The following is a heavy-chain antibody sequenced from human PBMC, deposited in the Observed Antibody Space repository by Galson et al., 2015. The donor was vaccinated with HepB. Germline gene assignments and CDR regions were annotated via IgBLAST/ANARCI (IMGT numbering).Heavy chain of an antibody. J-gene: IGHJ6*02. Sequence: SVKVSCKASGYTFINYYMHWVRQAPGQGLEWMGIIIPTGGSTNYPQKFQGGVTMTTDTSTSTVYMELSSLRSEDTAVYYCARAWSGYGMDVWGQGTTVTVSS. CDR2: IIPTGGST. CDR3: ARAWSGYGMDV. CDR1: GYTFINYY. D-gene: IGHD3-3*01. V-gene: IGHV1-46*01.